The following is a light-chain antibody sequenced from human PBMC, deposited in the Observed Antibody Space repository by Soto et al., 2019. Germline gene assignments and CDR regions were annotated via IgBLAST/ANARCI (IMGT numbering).Light chain of an antibody. CDR1: SSDVGIYNY. V-gene: IGLV2-14*01. Sequence: QSALTQPASVSGSPGQSIAISCTGSSSDVGIYNYVSWYQQHPGKVPKLIIYEVTNRPSGVSNRFSGSKSGNTASLTISGLQAEDEADYYCSSYAGSSTWVFGGGTKLTVL. CDR2: EVT. J-gene: IGLJ3*02. CDR3: SSYAGSSTWV.